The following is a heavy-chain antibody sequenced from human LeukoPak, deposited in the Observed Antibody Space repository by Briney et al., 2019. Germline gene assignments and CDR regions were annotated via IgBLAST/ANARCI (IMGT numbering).Heavy chain of an antibody. CDR2: VSGGGDIT. V-gene: IGHV3-23*01. CDR3: GKVQCSSGSCPHQ. J-gene: IGHJ4*02. Sequence: PGGSLRLSCAASGLTFSTYAMSWVRQAPGKGLGWVSVVSGGGDITFYADSVKGRFTISRDNSKNTVYLQMNSLRAEGTAVYYCGKVQCSSGSCPHQWGQGTLVTVSS. D-gene: IGHD3-22*01. CDR1: GLTFSTYA.